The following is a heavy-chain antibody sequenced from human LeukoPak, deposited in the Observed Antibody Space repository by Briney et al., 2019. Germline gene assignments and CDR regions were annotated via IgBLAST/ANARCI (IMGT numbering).Heavy chain of an antibody. CDR2: ISSSSSYI. CDR1: GFTFSSYS. J-gene: IGHJ4*02. D-gene: IGHD3-16*02. Sequence: PGGSLRLSCAASGFTFSSYSMNWVRQAPGKGLEWVSSISSSSSYIYYADSAKGRSTISRENAKNSLYLQMNSLRAEDTAAYYCAREGVYDYVWGSYRGGQSGFDYWGQGTLVTVSS. V-gene: IGHV3-21*01. CDR3: AREGVYDYVWGSYRGGQSGFDY.